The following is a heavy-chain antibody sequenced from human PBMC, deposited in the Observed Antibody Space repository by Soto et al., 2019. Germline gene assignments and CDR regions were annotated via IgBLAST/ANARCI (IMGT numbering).Heavy chain of an antibody. V-gene: IGHV3-23*01. CDR1: GFTFSSYA. Sequence: GGSLRLSCAASGFTFSSYALIWVRQAPGKGLEWVSTISGGGGSTYYADSVKGRVSISRDNSKNTLYLQMNSLRAEHTAVYYCAKVSLGATTITDYYYYGMDVWGQGTTVTVSS. CDR3: AKVSLGATTITDYYYYGMDV. D-gene: IGHD1-26*01. CDR2: ISGGGGST. J-gene: IGHJ6*02.